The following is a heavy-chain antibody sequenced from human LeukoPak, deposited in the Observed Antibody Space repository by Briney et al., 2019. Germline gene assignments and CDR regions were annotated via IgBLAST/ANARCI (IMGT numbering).Heavy chain of an antibody. Sequence: PSETLPLTCTVSGGSISSSSYYRGWIRQPPGKGLEWIGSIYYSGSTYYNPSLKSRVTISVDTSKNQFSLKLSSVTAADTAVYYCARLDDPPRDWGQGTLVTVSS. CDR2: IYYSGST. V-gene: IGHV4-39*01. J-gene: IGHJ4*02. CDR3: ARLDDPPRD. CDR1: GGSISSSSYY. D-gene: IGHD2-2*03.